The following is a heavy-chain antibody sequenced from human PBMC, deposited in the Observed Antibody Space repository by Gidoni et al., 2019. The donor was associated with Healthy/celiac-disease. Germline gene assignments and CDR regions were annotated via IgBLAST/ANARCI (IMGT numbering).Heavy chain of an antibody. V-gene: IGHV3-30*18. D-gene: IGHD3-10*01. J-gene: IGHJ6*02. CDR1: GFTFSSYG. CDR2: ISYDGSNK. Sequence: VESGGGVVQPGRSLRLSCAASGFTFSSYGMHWDRQAPGKGLEWVAVISYDGSNKYYADSVKGRFTISRDNSKNTLYLQMNSLRAEDTAVYYCAKSRITMVRGPPEDYYYYGMDVWGQGTTVTVSS. CDR3: AKSRITMVRGPPEDYYYYGMDV.